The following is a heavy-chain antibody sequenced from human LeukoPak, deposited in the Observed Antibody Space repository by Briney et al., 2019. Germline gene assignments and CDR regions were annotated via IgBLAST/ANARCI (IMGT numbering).Heavy chain of an antibody. V-gene: IGHV3-43*01. Sequence: GGSLRLSCAASGFTFDDFPMHWVRQQPGKGLEWVSLVSVDGDTKYYADSVRGRFTISRDNSKNSLYLQMNSLRIEDTAFYYCAKDIVGYAPLWGQGTLVTVSS. CDR2: VSVDGDTK. CDR1: GFTFDDFP. D-gene: IGHD2-2*01. J-gene: IGHJ4*02. CDR3: AKDIVGYAPL.